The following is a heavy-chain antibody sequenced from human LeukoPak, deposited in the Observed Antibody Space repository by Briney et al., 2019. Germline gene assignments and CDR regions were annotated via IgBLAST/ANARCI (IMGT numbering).Heavy chain of an antibody. CDR3: ARCYYYYYYMDV. Sequence: PSETLSLTCTVSGGSISSYYWSWIRQPPGKGLEWIGYIYYSGSTNYNPSLKSRVTISVDTSKNQFSLKLSSVTAADTAVYYCARCYYYYYYMDVWGKGTTVTVS. V-gene: IGHV4-59*01. J-gene: IGHJ6*03. CDR1: GGSISSYY. D-gene: IGHD2-15*01. CDR2: IYYSGST.